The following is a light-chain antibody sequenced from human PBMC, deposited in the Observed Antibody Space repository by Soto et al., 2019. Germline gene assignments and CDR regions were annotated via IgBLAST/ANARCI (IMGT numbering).Light chain of an antibody. CDR3: QQSYSTPHT. CDR1: QSISSY. Sequence: DIRMTQSPSSLSASVGARVTISCRASQSISSYLHWYQQKPGKAPKLLIYAASSLQSGVPSRFSGSGSGTDFTLTISSLQPEDFATYYCQQSYSTPHTFGQGTRLEIK. J-gene: IGKJ5*01. CDR2: AAS. V-gene: IGKV1-39*01.